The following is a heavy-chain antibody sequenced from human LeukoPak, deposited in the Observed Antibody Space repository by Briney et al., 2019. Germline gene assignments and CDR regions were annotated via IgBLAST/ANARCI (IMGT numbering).Heavy chain of an antibody. CDR2: IYPGDSDT. D-gene: IGHD3-9*01. V-gene: IGHV5-51*01. CDR1: GYSFTSYW. J-gene: IGHJ5*02. CDR3: ARLDYDILTGYYNVIGWFDP. Sequence: GESLKISCKGSGYSFTSYWIGWVRQMPGKGLEWMGIIYPGDSDTRYSPSFQGQVTISADKSISTAYLQRSSLKASDTAMYYCARLDYDILTGYYNVIGWFDPWGQGTLVTVSS.